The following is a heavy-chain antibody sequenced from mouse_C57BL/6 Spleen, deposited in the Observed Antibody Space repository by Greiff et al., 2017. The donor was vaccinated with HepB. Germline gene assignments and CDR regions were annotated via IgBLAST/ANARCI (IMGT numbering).Heavy chain of an antibody. J-gene: IGHJ4*01. D-gene: IGHD2-4*01. CDR2: INPSTGGT. CDR1: GYSFTGYY. CDR3: AKLRRGAMDY. Sequence: VQLQQSGPELVKPGASVKISCKASGYSFTGYYMNWVKQSPEKSLEWIGEINPSTGGTTYNQKFKAKATLTVDKSSSTAYMQLKSLTSEDSAVYYCAKLRRGAMDYWCQGTSATVSS. V-gene: IGHV1-42*01.